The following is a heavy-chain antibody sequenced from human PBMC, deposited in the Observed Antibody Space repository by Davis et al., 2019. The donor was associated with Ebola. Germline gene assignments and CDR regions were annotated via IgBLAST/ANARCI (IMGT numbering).Heavy chain of an antibody. CDR2: ISSSSSYI. CDR3: ARDVFDHVWGSYRSDAFDM. Sequence: GESLKISCAASQFTFSDYYMTWVRQAPGKGLEWVSSISSSSSYIYYADSVKGRFTNSRDNAKNSLYLQMNSLRAEDTAVYYCARDVFDHVWGSYRSDAFDMWGQGTMVTVSS. CDR1: QFTFSDYY. D-gene: IGHD3-16*02. J-gene: IGHJ3*02. V-gene: IGHV3-21*01.